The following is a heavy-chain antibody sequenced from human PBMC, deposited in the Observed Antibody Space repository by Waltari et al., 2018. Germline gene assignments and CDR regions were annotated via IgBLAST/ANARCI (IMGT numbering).Heavy chain of an antibody. Sequence: EVQLVESGGGLVKPGGSLRLSCAASGFTFSNAWMNWVRQAPGKGLEWVGRMKSKTDGGTTDYAAPVKGRFTISRDDSKNTLYLQMNSLKTEDTAVYYCTTKGVPLSEWFPHDRRVGTHDLWGRGTLVTVSS. CDR2: MKSKTDGGTT. V-gene: IGHV3-15*07. CDR3: TTKGVPLSEWFPHDRRVGTHDL. CDR1: GFTFSNAW. J-gene: IGHJ2*01. D-gene: IGHD3-3*01.